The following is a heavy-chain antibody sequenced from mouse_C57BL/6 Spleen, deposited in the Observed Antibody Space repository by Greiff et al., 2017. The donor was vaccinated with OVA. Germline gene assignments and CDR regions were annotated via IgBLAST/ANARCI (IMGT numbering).Heavy chain of an antibody. CDR2: ISYDGSN. CDR1: GYSITSGYY. CDR3: AREKGDYFDY. V-gene: IGHV3-6*01. J-gene: IGHJ2*01. Sequence: EVKLMESGPGLVKPSQSPSLTCSVTGYSITSGYYWNWIRQFPGNKLEWMGYISYDGSNNYNPSLKNRISITRDTSKNQFFLKLNSVTTEDTATYYCAREKGDYFDYWGQGTTLTVSS.